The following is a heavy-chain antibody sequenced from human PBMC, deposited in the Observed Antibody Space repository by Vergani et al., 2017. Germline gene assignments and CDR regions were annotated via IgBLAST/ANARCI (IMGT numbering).Heavy chain of an antibody. CDR2: ISPGSSTV. CDR3: TKNPVIFTTRHYYAMDV. J-gene: IGHJ6*02. Sequence: LEESGGGSVKPGGSLRLSCAASGFKFSDHYMSWIRQAPWKGLEWVSHISPGSSTVSYTDSVTGRFTVSRDNDNNSLTLDITTLRVEDTAVYYCTKNPVIFTTRHYYAMDVWCQGTTVTVSS. D-gene: IGHD1-1*01. V-gene: IGHV3-11*04. CDR1: GFKFSDHY.